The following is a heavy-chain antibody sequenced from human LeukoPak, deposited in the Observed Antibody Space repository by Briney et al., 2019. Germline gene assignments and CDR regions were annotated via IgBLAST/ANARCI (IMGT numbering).Heavy chain of an antibody. J-gene: IGHJ4*02. CDR1: GGSISSGSYS. CDR3: ARLGRVTMVRGKVFDY. CDR2: IYTSGNT. V-gene: IGHV4-61*02. Sequence: PSETLSLTCTVSGGSISSGSYSWSWIRQPAGKGLEWIGRIYTSGNTNYNPSLKSRVTISVDTSKNQFSLKLSSVTAADTAVYYCARLGRVTMVRGKVFDYWGQGTLVTVSS. D-gene: IGHD3-10*01.